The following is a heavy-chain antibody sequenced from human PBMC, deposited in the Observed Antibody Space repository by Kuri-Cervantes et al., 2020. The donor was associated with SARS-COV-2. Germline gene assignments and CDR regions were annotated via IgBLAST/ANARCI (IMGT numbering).Heavy chain of an antibody. D-gene: IGHD6-6*01. V-gene: IGHV3-21*01. CDR1: GFTFDDYG. CDR3: ARDVAGSSSH. J-gene: IGHJ3*01. CDR2: ISTSSRYV. Sequence: GGSLRLSCAASGFTFDDYGMSWVRQAPGKGLEWVSSISTSSRYVYYADSVRGRFTTSRDNAKNTLFLQMNSLRAEDTGVYYCARDVAGSSSHWGQGTMVTVSS.